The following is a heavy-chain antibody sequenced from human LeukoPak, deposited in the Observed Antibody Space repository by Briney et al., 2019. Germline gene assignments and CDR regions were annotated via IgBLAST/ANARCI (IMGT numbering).Heavy chain of an antibody. CDR1: GGSISSGDYY. CDR3: ARDYGDYGWFDP. Sequence: PSETLSLTCTVSGGSISSGDYYWSWIRQPPGKGLEWIGYIYYSGSTYYNPSLKSRVTISVDTSKNQFSLKLSSVTAADTAVYYCARDYGDYGWFDPRGQGTLVTVSS. V-gene: IGHV4-30-4*01. CDR2: IYYSGST. D-gene: IGHD4-17*01. J-gene: IGHJ5*02.